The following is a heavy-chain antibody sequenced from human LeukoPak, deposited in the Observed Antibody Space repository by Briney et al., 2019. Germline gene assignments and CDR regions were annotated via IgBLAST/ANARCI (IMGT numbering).Heavy chain of an antibody. CDR3: ARLIYSSGWYSDY. CDR1: GGSISSYY. J-gene: IGHJ4*02. CDR2: IYTSGST. V-gene: IGHV4-4*07. Sequence: PSETLSLTCTVSGGSISSYYWSWIRQPAGKGLEWIGRIYTSGSTSYNPSLKSRVTMSVDTPKNQFSLKLSSVTAADTAVYYCARLIYSSGWYSDYWDQGTLVTVSS. D-gene: IGHD6-19*01.